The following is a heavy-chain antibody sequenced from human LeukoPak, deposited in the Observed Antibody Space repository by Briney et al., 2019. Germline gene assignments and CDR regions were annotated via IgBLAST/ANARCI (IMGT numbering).Heavy chain of an antibody. V-gene: IGHV3-64D*09. Sequence: GGSLRLSCSASGFTLSNYALAWVRQAPGKGLEYLSAISNNGVSTYYGDSVKDRFTISRDNSKSTLYLQMSSLRGEDTAVYYCAMNWNCDYWGQGALVTVSS. CDR2: ISNNGVST. J-gene: IGHJ4*02. CDR1: GFTLSNYA. D-gene: IGHD1-1*01. CDR3: AMNWNCDY.